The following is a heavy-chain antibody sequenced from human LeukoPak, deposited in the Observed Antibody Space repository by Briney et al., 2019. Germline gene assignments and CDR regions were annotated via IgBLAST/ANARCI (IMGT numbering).Heavy chain of an antibody. Sequence: ASVKVPCKASGYTFTSYDINWVRQATGQGLEWMGWMNPSSDTTGYAQKFQGRVTMTRNTSISTAYMELSSLRSEDTAVYYCARGAREWLLRSDYYYYMDVWGKGTTVTISS. CDR1: GYTFTSYD. J-gene: IGHJ6*03. V-gene: IGHV1-8*01. D-gene: IGHD5-12*01. CDR2: MNPSSDTT. CDR3: ARGAREWLLRSDYYYYMDV.